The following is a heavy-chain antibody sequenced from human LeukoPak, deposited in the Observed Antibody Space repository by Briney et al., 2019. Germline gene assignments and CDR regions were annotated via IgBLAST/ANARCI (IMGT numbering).Heavy chain of an antibody. CDR2: IKQDGSEK. CDR3: AKGSSGSYSLDAFDI. Sequence: GGSLRLSCAASGFTLSSYWMSWVRQAPGKGLGWVANIKQDGSEKYYVDSVKGRFTISRDNAKNSLYLQMNSLRAEDTALYYCAKGSSGSYSLDAFDIWGQGTMVTVSP. CDR1: GFTLSSYW. J-gene: IGHJ3*02. D-gene: IGHD1-26*01. V-gene: IGHV3-7*03.